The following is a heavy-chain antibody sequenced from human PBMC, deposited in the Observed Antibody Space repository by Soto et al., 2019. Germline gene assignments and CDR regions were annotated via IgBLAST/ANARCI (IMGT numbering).Heavy chain of an antibody. CDR2: IYPGDSDT. V-gene: IGHV5-51*01. Sequence: GESLKISCKCSGCSFTTYWIVWVRQMPGKGLEGMVIIYPGDSDTRYSPSFQGQVTISADKSINTTYLQWSSLKASDTAIYYCARQAAAGKYYYAMDVWGQGTTVTSP. CDR1: GCSFTTYW. D-gene: IGHD6-13*01. CDR3: ARQAAAGKYYYAMDV. J-gene: IGHJ6*02.